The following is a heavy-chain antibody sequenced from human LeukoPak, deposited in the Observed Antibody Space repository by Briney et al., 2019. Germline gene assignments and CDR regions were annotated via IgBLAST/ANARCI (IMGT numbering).Heavy chain of an antibody. CDR3: TSSVDIVATALDY. CDR2: IRSKAYGGTT. D-gene: IGHD5-12*01. V-gene: IGHV3-49*03. J-gene: IGHJ4*02. Sequence: GGSLRLSCTASGFTFGDYAMSWFRQAPGKGLEWVGFIRSKAYGGTTEYAASVKGRFTISRDDSKSIAYLQMNSLKTEDTAVYYCTSSVDIVATALDYWGQGTLVTVSS. CDR1: GFTFGDYA.